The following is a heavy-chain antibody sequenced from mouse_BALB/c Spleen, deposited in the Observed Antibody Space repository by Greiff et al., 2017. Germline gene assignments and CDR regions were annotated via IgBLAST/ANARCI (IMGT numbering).Heavy chain of an antibody. CDR2: IRNKANGYTT. J-gene: IGHJ1*01. V-gene: IGHV7-3*02. Sequence: EVKLVESGGGLVQPGGSLRLSCATSGFTFTDYYMSWVRQPPGKALEWLGFIRNKANGYTTEYSASVKGRFTISRDNSQSILYLQMNTLRAEDSATYYCAREGDWYFDVWGAGTTVTVSS. CDR3: AREGDWYFDV. CDR1: GFTFTDYY.